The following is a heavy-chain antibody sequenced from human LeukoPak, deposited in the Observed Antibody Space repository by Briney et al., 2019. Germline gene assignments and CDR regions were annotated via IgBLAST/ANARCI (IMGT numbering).Heavy chain of an antibody. J-gene: IGHJ1*01. V-gene: IGHV1-18*01. CDR1: GYTFTSYG. Sequence: GASVKVSCKASGYTFTSYGISWVRQAPGQGLEWMGWISAYNGNTNYAQKLQGRVTMTTDTSTSTAYMELRSLRSDDTAVYYCARDLGYSSSSEYFQHWGQGTLVTVSS. CDR2: ISAYNGNT. D-gene: IGHD6-6*01. CDR3: ARDLGYSSSSEYFQH.